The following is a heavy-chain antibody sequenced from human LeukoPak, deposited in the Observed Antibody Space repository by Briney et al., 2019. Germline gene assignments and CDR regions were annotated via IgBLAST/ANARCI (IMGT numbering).Heavy chain of an antibody. J-gene: IGHJ5*02. CDR1: GGSISSYY. D-gene: IGHD3-10*01. CDR3: ARELYYYGSGSYSTYNWFDP. V-gene: IGHV4-59*01. CDR2: IYYSGST. Sequence: SETLSLTCSVSGGSISSYYWSWIRQPPGKGLEWIGYIYYSGSTNYNPPLKSRVTISVDTSKNQFSLKLSSVTAADTAVYYCARELYYYGSGSYSTYNWFDPWGQGTLVTVSS.